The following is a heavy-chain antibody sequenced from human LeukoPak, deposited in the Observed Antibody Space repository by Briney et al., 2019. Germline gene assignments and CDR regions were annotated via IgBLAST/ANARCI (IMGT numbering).Heavy chain of an antibody. J-gene: IGHJ5*01. D-gene: IGHD1-1*01. CDR2: SRNKGNSYST. Sequence: GRSLRLSRAASGFGFSEYDMHWVRQAPGKGLEWVGGSRNKGNSYSTEYAASVTGRFIISRDESKNSMYLQMNSLKTEDTAVYYCSRAGMTSDNPSDSWGQGTLVTVSS. CDR1: GFGFSEYD. CDR3: SRAGMTSDNPSDS. V-gene: IGHV3-72*01.